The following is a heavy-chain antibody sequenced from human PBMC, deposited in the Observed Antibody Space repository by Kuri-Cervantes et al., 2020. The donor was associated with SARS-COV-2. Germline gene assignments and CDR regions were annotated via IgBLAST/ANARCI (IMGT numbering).Heavy chain of an antibody. CDR1: EFSFSNYW. J-gene: IGHJ5*02. D-gene: IGHD6-19*01. V-gene: IGHV3-7*01. Sequence: GESLKISCAASEFSFSNYWMTWVRQVPGKGLEWVANIKEDGSQKYYLDSVAGRFTISRDNAKNSLNLQMDSLGAEDTAVYYCARDQGWLDPWWFDPWGQGTLVTVSS. CDR3: ARDQGWLDPWWFDP. CDR2: IKEDGSQK.